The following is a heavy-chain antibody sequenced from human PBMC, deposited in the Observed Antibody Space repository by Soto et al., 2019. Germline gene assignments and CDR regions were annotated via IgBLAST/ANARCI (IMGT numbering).Heavy chain of an antibody. CDR1: GFTFSTYW. D-gene: IGHD3-16*01. V-gene: IGHV3-66*01. CDR3: ARSWGYLDY. Sequence: EVQLVESGGGLVQPGGSLRLSCAASGFTFSTYWMHWVRQAPGKGLVWVSVIYSGGSTDYADSVKGRFTISRDKSKNTLYLQMNSLRAEDTAMYYCARSWGYLDYWGQGTLVTVSS. CDR2: IYSGGST. J-gene: IGHJ4*02.